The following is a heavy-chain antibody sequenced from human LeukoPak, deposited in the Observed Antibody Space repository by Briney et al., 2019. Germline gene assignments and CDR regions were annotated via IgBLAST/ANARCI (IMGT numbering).Heavy chain of an antibody. CDR1: GGSISSYY. CDR2: IYYSGST. D-gene: IGHD3-10*01. V-gene: IGHV4-59*12. Sequence: SETLSLTCTVSGGSISSYYWSWIRQPPGKGLEWIGYIYYSGSTNYNPSLKSRVTISVDTSKNQFSLKLSSVTAADTAVYYCARGRITMVRGPLGPWFDPWGQGTLVTVSS. J-gene: IGHJ5*02. CDR3: ARGRITMVRGPLGPWFDP.